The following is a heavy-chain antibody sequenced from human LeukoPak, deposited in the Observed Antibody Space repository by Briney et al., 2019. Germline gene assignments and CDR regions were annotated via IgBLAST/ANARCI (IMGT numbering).Heavy chain of an antibody. CDR2: IKQDGSEK. J-gene: IGHJ4*02. V-gene: IGHV3-7*04. CDR3: ARERHDYIWGTYRPVFDY. D-gene: IGHD3-16*02. Sequence: PGGPLRLSCAASGFTFSSYWMSWVRQAPGKGLEWGANIKQDGSEKYYVDYGKARLTIYRENAKNSLYLQMNSLRAEDTAVYYCARERHDYIWGTYRPVFDYWGQGTLVTVSS. CDR1: GFTFSSYW.